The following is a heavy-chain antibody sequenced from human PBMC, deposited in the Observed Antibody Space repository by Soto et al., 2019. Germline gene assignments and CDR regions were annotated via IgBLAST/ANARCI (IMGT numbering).Heavy chain of an antibody. V-gene: IGHV2-5*02. Sequence: SGATLFNPTPTLTLTCTFSGFSLRTSGVGVGWIRQAPGKDLERLSLNYLDDDKRYSPSLKIKLTITKDNAKNQVVLAMTNMDPVDTATYYCAHSLLHYYDSSGYSDYWGQGTLVTVSS. CDR1: GFSLRTSGVG. CDR2: NYLDDDK. J-gene: IGHJ4*02. D-gene: IGHD3-22*01. CDR3: AHSLLHYYDSSGYSDY.